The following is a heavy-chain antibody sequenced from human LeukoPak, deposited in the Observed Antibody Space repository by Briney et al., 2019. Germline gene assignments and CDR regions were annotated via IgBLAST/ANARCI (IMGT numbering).Heavy chain of an antibody. D-gene: IGHD3-3*01. V-gene: IGHV3-48*01. Sequence: GGTLRLSCAASGFTFSSYSMNWVRQAPGKGLEWVSYISSSSSTIYYADSVKGRFTISRDNAKNSLYLQMNSLRAEDTAVYYCARPITIFGVVIRAQHAFDIWGQGTMVTVSS. CDR3: ARPITIFGVVIRAQHAFDI. CDR2: ISSSSSTI. CDR1: GFTFSSYS. J-gene: IGHJ3*02.